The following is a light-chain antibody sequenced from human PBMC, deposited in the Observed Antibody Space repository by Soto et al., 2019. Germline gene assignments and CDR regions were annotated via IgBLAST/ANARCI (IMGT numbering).Light chain of an antibody. CDR1: QSISTY. CDR2: AAS. CDR3: QQSYSTLLIT. J-gene: IGKJ5*01. V-gene: IGKV1-39*01. Sequence: DIQMTQSPSSLSASVGDRVTITCRASQSISTYLNWYQQKPGKAPKLLIYAASDLQSGVPSRFSGRGSGTDFTLTISSLQPEDFATYYCQQSYSTLLITFGQGTRLEIK.